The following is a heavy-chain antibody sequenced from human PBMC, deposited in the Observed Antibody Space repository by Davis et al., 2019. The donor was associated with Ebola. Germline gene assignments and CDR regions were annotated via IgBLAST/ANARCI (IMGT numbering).Heavy chain of an antibody. J-gene: IGHJ6*02. CDR2: IVPVLNVA. CDR1: GGTLSNYT. V-gene: IGHV1-69*02. D-gene: IGHD4/OR15-4a*01. CDR3: ARVPHGMDV. Sequence: AASVKVSCNAPGGTLSNYTIHWVRQAPGQGLEWMGRIVPVLNVANYAQNFQGRVTLTADKSTSTAYLELNNLRSEDTAVYYCARVPHGMDVWGQGTTVTVSS.